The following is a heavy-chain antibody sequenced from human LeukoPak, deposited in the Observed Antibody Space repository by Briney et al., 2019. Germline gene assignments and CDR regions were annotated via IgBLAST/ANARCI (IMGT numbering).Heavy chain of an antibody. CDR3: AKDKDDFWSGYPNWSDP. CDR1: GVSISSNY. Sequence: ETLSLSCAAPGVSISSNYLSWVRQAPGKGLEWISVIYSGGSTYYADSVRCRFTISIDSSKNTLYLQVHSLRAAGTAVYYCAKDKDDFWSGYPNWSDPWVQAGLVTDSP. D-gene: IGHD3-3*01. CDR2: IYSGGST. V-gene: IGHV3-53*01. J-gene: IGHJ5*02.